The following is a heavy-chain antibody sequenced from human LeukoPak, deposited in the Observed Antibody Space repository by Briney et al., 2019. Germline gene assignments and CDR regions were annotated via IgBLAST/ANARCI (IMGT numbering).Heavy chain of an antibody. J-gene: IGHJ6*02. Sequence: ASVKVSCKASGYTFTSYGISWVRQAPGQGLEWMGWLSAYNGNTNYAQKLKGRVTMTTDTSTSTAYMELRSLRSDDTAVYYCARDLVRTAMVVNYYYYGMDVWGQGTTVTVSS. D-gene: IGHD5-18*01. CDR3: ARDLVRTAMVVNYYYYGMDV. CDR1: GYTFTSYG. CDR2: LSAYNGNT. V-gene: IGHV1-18*01.